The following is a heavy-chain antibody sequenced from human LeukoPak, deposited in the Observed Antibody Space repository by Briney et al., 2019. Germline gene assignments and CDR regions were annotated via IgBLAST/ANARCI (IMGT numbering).Heavy chain of an antibody. CDR3: AKEGGVVGATRYFDY. V-gene: IGHV3-23*01. CDR1: GFTFSSYA. J-gene: IGHJ4*02. D-gene: IGHD1-26*01. Sequence: GGSLRLSCAASGFTFSSYAMSWLRQAPGKGREWVSAISCSGGSTYYADSVKGRFTISRDNSKNTLYLQMNSLRAEDTAVYYCAKEGGVVGATRYFDYWGQGTLVTVSS. CDR2: ISCSGGST.